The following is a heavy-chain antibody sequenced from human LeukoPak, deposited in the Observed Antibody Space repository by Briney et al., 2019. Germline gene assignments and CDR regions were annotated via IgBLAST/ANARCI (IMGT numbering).Heavy chain of an antibody. Sequence: GGSLRLSCAASGFTFSTFAMIWVRQPPGKGLEWVSSISSSSSYIYYADSVKGRFTISRDNAKNSLYLQMNSLRAEDTAVYYCARTSLSSDAFDIWGQGTMVTVSS. V-gene: IGHV3-21*01. D-gene: IGHD4-11*01. CDR2: ISSSSSYI. CDR3: ARTSLSSDAFDI. CDR1: GFTFSTFA. J-gene: IGHJ3*02.